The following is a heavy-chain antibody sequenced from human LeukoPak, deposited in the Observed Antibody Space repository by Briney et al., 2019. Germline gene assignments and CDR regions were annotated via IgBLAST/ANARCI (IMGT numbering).Heavy chain of an antibody. CDR2: IYTSEST. V-gene: IGHV4-61*09. CDR3: AKGFGIAWYVFLFDY. D-gene: IGHD6-13*01. Sequence: SETLSLTCTVSGGSISSGSYYWSWIRQPAGKGLEWIGHIYTSESTNYNPSLKSRVTISVDTSKNQFSLKLSSVTAADTAVYYCAKGFGIAWYVFLFDYWGQGSLVTVSS. CDR1: GGSISSGSYY. J-gene: IGHJ4*02.